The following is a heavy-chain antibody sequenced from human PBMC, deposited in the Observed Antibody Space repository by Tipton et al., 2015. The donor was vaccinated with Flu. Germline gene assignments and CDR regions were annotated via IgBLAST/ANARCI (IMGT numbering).Heavy chain of an antibody. D-gene: IGHD1/OR15-1a*01. CDR3: ARGSTNNKLNN. CDR1: GGPISSYY. J-gene: IGHJ4*02. Sequence: TLSLTCTVSGGPISSYYWSWIRQPPGKGLEWIGYIYHSGSTHYNPSLRSRVTISLDTSKNQFSLKLISVTAADTAVYYCARGSTNNKLNNWGQGTLVTVSS. V-gene: IGHV4-59*01. CDR2: IYHSGST.